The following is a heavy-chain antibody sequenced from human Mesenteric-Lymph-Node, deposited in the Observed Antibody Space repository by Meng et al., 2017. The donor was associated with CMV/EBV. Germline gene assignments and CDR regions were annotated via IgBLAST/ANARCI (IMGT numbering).Heavy chain of an antibody. J-gene: IGHJ4*02. CDR3: ARDLLTSQGLDY. CDR2: ISSSGSTI. V-gene: IGHV3-48*04. CDR1: GFTVSSNY. Sequence: GESLKISCAASGFTVSSNYMSWVRQAPGKGLEWVSYISSSGSTIYYADSVKGRFTISRDNSKSSLYLQMNSLRTEDTAVYYCARDLLTSQGLDYWGQGTLVTVSS.